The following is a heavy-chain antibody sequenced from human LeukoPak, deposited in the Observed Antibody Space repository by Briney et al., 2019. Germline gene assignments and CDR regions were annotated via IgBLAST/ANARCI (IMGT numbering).Heavy chain of an antibody. D-gene: IGHD3-3*01. Sequence: ASVKVSCKASGYTFTGYYMHWVRQAPGQGFEWMGWINPNSGGTNYAQKFQGRVTMTRDTSISTAYMELSRLRSDDTAVYYCARGPPSRDFWSGFRFDPWGQGTLVTVSS. CDR3: ARGPPSRDFWSGFRFDP. CDR1: GYTFTGYY. J-gene: IGHJ5*02. V-gene: IGHV1-2*02. CDR2: INPNSGGT.